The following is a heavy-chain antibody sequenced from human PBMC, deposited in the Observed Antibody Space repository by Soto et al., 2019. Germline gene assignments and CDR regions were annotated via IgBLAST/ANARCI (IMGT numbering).Heavy chain of an antibody. CDR3: ARGVAGLYYFDY. J-gene: IGHJ4*02. Sequence: VKVSCKASGGTFSSYAISWVRQAPGQGLEWMGGIIPIFGTANYAQKFQGRVTITADESTSTAYMELSSLRSEDTAVYYCARGVAGLYYFDYWGQGTLVTVSS. D-gene: IGHD6-19*01. V-gene: IGHV1-69*13. CDR2: IIPIFGTA. CDR1: GGTFSSYA.